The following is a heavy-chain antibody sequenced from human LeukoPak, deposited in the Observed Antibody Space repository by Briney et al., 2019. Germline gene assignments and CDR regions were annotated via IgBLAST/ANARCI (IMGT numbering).Heavy chain of an antibody. J-gene: IGHJ6*03. Sequence: EASVKVSCKASGYSFTGYYLHWVRQAPGQGLEWMAWINPNTDATKYAQKFDGRVTVTGDTSTNTASLEFNSLRSDDTAVYYCAREVGPRVLLYYMDVWGKGTTVTVSS. D-gene: IGHD1-26*01. V-gene: IGHV1-2*02. CDR2: INPNTDAT. CDR3: AREVGPRVLLYYMDV. CDR1: GYSFTGYY.